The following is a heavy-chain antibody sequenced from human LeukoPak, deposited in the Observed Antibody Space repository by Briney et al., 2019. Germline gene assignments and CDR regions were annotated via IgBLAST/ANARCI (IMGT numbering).Heavy chain of an antibody. CDR3: ARDPSRGLYYFDH. J-gene: IGHJ4*02. CDR2: ISSNGGST. Sequence: PGGSLRLSCSASGFTFSSYAMLWVRQAPGKGLEYVSTISSNGGSTYYADSVKGRFTISRDNSKNTLYLQMNSLRVEDTAVYYCARDPSRGLYYFDHWGQGTLVTVSS. D-gene: IGHD3-10*01. V-gene: IGHV3-64*04. CDR1: GFTFSSYA.